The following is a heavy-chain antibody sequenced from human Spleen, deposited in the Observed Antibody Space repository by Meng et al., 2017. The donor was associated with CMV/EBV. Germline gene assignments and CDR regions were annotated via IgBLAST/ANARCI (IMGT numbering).Heavy chain of an antibody. CDR3: ARDYLSGLRPFDY. Sequence: QVQRQEAGPGLVKPSQTLSLTCTVSGGSISSGSYYWSWIRQPAGKGLEWIGRIYTSGSTNYNPSLKSRVTISVDTSKNQFSLKLSSVTAADTAVYYCARDYLSGLRPFDYWGQGTLVTVSS. CDR1: GGSISSGSYY. CDR2: IYTSGST. J-gene: IGHJ4*02. D-gene: IGHD3-10*01. V-gene: IGHV4-61*02.